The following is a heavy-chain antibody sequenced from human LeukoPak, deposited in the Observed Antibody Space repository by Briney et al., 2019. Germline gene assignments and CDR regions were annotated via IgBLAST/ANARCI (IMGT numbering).Heavy chain of an antibody. D-gene: IGHD6-19*01. Sequence: QSGGSLRLSCAASDFSFSSFWMNWVRQAPGKGLEWVANIKQDGSQKYYVDSVKGRFTISRDNAKNSLYLQMNSLRAEDSAVYYCAGGSGWLIDHWGQGTLVTVSS. CDR2: IKQDGSQK. J-gene: IGHJ4*02. CDR1: DFSFSSFW. V-gene: IGHV3-7*01. CDR3: AGGSGWLIDH.